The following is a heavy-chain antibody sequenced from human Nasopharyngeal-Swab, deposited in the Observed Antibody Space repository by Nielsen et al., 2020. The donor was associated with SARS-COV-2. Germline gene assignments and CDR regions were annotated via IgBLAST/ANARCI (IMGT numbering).Heavy chain of an antibody. CDR3: AKEGATGWFDP. CDR2: VNHGGST. J-gene: IGHJ5*02. V-gene: IGHV4-34*01. CDR1: GGSFSGHQ. Sequence: SETLSLTCAVYGGSFSGHQWSWVRQPPGKGLEWIGEVNHGGSTNYNPSLKSRVTISVATSKNQFSLKLSSVTAADTAVYYCAKEGATGWFDPWGQGTLVTVSS.